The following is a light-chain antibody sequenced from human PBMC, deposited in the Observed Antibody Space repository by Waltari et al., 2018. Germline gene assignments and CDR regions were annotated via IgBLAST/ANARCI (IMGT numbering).Light chain of an antibody. Sequence: DIVMTQSPDSLAVSLGERATINCKSSQSVFYSSSNKNYLAWYQQKPGQPPNLLIYWASTRESGVPDRFSGSGSGTDFTLTISSLQAEDVAVYYCQQYYSTPFTFGPGTRVDIK. CDR1: QSVFYSSSNKNY. J-gene: IGKJ3*01. V-gene: IGKV4-1*01. CDR2: WAS. CDR3: QQYYSTPFT.